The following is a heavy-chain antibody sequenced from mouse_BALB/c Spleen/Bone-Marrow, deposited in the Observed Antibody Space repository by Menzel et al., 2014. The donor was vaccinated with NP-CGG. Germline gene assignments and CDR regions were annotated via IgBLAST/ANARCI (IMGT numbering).Heavy chain of an antibody. Sequence: EVQLQQSGAALVKPGASVKLSCTASGFNIKDTYMHWVKQRPEQGLEWIGRIDPANGNTKYDPNFQGKATITADTSSNTASLQPSSLSSEDTAVHYCARDYADTAWGVSWGQGTLV. CDR1: GFNIKDTY. J-gene: IGHJ3*01. D-gene: IGHD1-1*01. CDR3: ARDYADTAWGVS. CDR2: IDPANGNT. V-gene: IGHV14-3*02.